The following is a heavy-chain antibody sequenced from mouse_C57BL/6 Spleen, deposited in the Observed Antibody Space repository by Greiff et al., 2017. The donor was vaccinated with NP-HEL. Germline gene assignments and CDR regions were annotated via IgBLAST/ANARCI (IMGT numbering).Heavy chain of an antibody. CDR1: GFTFSSYA. J-gene: IGHJ2*01. Sequence: EVQVVESGGGLVKPGGSLKLSCAASGFTFSSYAMSWVRQTPEKRLEWVATISDGGSYTYYPDNVKGRFTISRDNAKNNLYLQMSHLKSEDTAMYYFARDRAPYFFDYWGQGTTLTVSS. V-gene: IGHV5-4*01. D-gene: IGHD3-3*01. CDR3: ARDRAPYFFDY. CDR2: ISDGGSYT.